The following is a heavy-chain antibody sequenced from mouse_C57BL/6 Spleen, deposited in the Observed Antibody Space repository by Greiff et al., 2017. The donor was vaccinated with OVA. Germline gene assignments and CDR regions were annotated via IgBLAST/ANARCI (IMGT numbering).Heavy chain of an antibody. J-gene: IGHJ4*01. V-gene: IGHV1-52*01. Sequence: VQLQQPGAELVRPGSSVKLSCKASGYTFTSYWMHWVKQRPIQGLEWIGNIDTSDSETHYHQKFKDKVTLTVDKSSSTAYMQLSSLTSEDAAVYYCARSGGGAMDYWGQGTSVTVSA. D-gene: IGHD4-1*01. CDR3: ARSGGGAMDY. CDR2: IDTSDSET. CDR1: GYTFTSYW.